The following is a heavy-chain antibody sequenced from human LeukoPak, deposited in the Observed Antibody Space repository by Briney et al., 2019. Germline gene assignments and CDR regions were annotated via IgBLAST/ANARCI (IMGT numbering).Heavy chain of an antibody. CDR2: IIPIFGTA. D-gene: IGHD3-22*01. J-gene: IGHJ4*02. CDR3: AREARYYDSSGYSVGFDY. Sequence: SVKVSCKASGGTLSSYAIGWVRQAPGQGLEWMGGIIPIFGTANYAQKFQGRVTITTDESTSTAYMELSSLRSEDTAVYYCAREARYYDSSGYSVGFDYWGQGTLVTVSS. CDR1: GGTLSSYA. V-gene: IGHV1-69*05.